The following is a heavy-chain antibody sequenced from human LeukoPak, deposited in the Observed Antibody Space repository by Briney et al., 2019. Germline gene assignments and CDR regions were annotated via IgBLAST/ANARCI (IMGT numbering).Heavy chain of an antibody. V-gene: IGHV4-39*07. CDR3: ARVGDCSGGSCYSRAAFDI. Sequence: PSETLSLTCTVSGGSISSSSYYWGWIRQPPGKGLEWIGSIYYSGSTYYNPSLKSRVTISVDTSKKQFFLKLSSVTAADTAVYYCARVGDCSGGSCYSRAAFDIWGQGTMVTVSS. CDR2: IYYSGST. CDR1: GGSISSSSYY. J-gene: IGHJ3*02. D-gene: IGHD2-15*01.